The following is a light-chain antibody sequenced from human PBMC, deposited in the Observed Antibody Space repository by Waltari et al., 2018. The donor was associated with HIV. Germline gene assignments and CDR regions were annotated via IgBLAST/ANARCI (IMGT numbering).Light chain of an antibody. CDR1: QSVSSN. CDR3: QQYNNWPPIT. J-gene: IGKJ5*01. Sequence: EIVMTQSPATLSVSPGERAPLSCRASQSVSSNLAWYQQKPDQAPRLLIYGASTRATGVPARFSGRGSGTEFTLTISSLQSEDFAVYYCQQYNNWPPITFGQGTRLDIK. V-gene: IGKV3-15*01. CDR2: GAS.